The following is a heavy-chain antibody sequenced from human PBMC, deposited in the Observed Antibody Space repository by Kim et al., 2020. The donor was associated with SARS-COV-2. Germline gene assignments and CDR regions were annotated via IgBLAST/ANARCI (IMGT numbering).Heavy chain of an antibody. CDR3: ARVSPGTTFDY. V-gene: IGHV1-18*01. J-gene: IGHJ4*02. Sequence: NYAQRPQGRVTMTTDTSTSTAYMELRSLRSDDTAVYYCARVSPGTTFDYWGQGTLVTVSS. D-gene: IGHD1-7*01.